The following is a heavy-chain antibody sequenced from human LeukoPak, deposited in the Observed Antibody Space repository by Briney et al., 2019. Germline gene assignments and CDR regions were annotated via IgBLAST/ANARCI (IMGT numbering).Heavy chain of an antibody. CDR2: IYTSGST. CDR1: GGSISSGSYY. J-gene: IGHJ5*02. Sequence: SATLSLTCAVAGGSISSGSYYWSCIRQPAGKGLEWGWRIYTSGSTNYNPSLKSRVTIPVDTSKNQFSLKLSSVTAADTAVYYCARDAPFRWFDPWGQGTLVTVSS. V-gene: IGHV4-61*02. CDR3: ARDAPFRWFDP.